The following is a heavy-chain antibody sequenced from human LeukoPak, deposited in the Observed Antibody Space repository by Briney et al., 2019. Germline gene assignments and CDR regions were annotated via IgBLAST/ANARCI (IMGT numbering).Heavy chain of an antibody. V-gene: IGHV3-66*01. CDR1: GFTVSSNY. CDR3: ARGQQLVGWFDP. Sequence: GGSLRLSCAASGFTVSSNYMSWVRQAPGKGLEWVSVIYSGGSTYYADSVKGRFTISRDNSKNTLYLQMNSLRAEDPAVYYCARGQQLVGWFDPWGQGTLVTVSS. CDR2: IYSGGST. J-gene: IGHJ5*02. D-gene: IGHD6-13*01.